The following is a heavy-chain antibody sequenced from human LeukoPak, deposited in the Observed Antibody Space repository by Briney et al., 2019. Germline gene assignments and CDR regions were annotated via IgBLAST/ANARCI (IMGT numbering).Heavy chain of an antibody. Sequence: GGSLRLSCAASGFTFSSYAMHWVRQAPGKGLEWVAVISYDGSNKYYADSVKGRFTISRDNSKNTLYLQMNSLRAEDTAVYYCARSSESERYCSSTSCYGYYYYGMDVWGQGTTVTVSS. CDR2: ISYDGSNK. D-gene: IGHD2-2*01. CDR1: GFTFSSYA. J-gene: IGHJ6*02. CDR3: ARSSESERYCSSTSCYGYYYYGMDV. V-gene: IGHV3-30-3*01.